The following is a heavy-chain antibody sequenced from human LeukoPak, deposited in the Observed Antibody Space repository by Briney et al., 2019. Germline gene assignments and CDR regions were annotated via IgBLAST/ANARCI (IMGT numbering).Heavy chain of an antibody. V-gene: IGHV3-23*01. D-gene: IGHD3-22*01. CDR2: ISGSGGST. J-gene: IGHJ6*03. Sequence: PGGSLRLSCAASGFTFSSYAMSWVRQAPGKGLEGVSAISGSGGSTYYADSVKCRFTISRDNSKNTLYLQMNSLRAEDTAVYYCAKVRITMIVVWAGMDVWGKGTTVTVSS. CDR3: AKVRITMIVVWAGMDV. CDR1: GFTFSSYA.